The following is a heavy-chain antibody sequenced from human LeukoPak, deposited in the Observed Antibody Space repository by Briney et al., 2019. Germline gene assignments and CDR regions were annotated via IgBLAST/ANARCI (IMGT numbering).Heavy chain of an antibody. Sequence: GGSLRLSCAASGNYWMHWVRQAPGKGLVWVSHINSDGSWTSYADSVKGRFTISRDNAKNSLYLQMNSLRAEDTAVYYCAIIPRAAAGPSARSPFHYWGQGTLVTVSS. J-gene: IGHJ4*02. CDR3: AIIPRAAAGPSARSPFHY. V-gene: IGHV3-74*01. CDR2: INSDGSWT. CDR1: GNYW. D-gene: IGHD6-13*01.